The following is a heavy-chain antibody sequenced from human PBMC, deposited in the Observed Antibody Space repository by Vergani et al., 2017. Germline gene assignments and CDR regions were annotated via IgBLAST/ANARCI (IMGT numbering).Heavy chain of an antibody. CDR2: IHTSGST. CDR1: GDSINSHNYY. Sequence: QVQLPESGPGLVKPSQTLSLPCTVSGDSINSHNYYWRWIRQPAGKGLEWIGRIHTSGSTNYNPSLKSRVTMSEDTSKNQFSLNLTSVTAADTAVYFCARGSCLGGSCYKPLFDDWGQGILVTVSS. CDR3: ARGSCLGGSCYKPLFDD. D-gene: IGHD2-15*01. J-gene: IGHJ4*02. V-gene: IGHV4-61*02.